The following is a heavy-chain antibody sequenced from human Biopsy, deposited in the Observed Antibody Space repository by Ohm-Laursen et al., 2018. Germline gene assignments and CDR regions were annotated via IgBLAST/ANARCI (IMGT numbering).Heavy chain of an antibody. J-gene: IGHJ5*02. V-gene: IGHV4-31*01. CDR3: ARGDYFDSNGYFWFDP. D-gene: IGHD3-22*01. Sequence: TLSLTRTVSGGSISSGVSYWSWIPRRPGKGLERIGHIFNSANTYYNPSLKNLITISGDTSKNQFSLKLNSVTAADTAVYYCARGDYFDSNGYFWFDPWGQGTLVTVSS. CDR2: IFNSANT. CDR1: GGSISSGVSY.